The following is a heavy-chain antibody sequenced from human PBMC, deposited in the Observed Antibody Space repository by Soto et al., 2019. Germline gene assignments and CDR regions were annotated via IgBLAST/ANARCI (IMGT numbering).Heavy chain of an antibody. CDR3: ARVFIGSGWSVDY. D-gene: IGHD6-19*01. J-gene: IGHJ4*02. Sequence: QVQLQQWGAGLLKPSETLSLTCAVYGGSFSGYYWSWIRQPPGKGLEWIGEINHSGSTNYNPSLKRRLAISVDTSKTQVALKLSSVTAADTAVYCCARVFIGSGWSVDYWGQGTLVTVS. V-gene: IGHV4-34*01. CDR2: INHSGST. CDR1: GGSFSGYY.